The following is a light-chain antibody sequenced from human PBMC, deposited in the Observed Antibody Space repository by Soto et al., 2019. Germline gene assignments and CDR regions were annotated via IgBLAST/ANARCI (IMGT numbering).Light chain of an antibody. V-gene: IGKV3-20*01. CDR3: QQYEA. Sequence: EIVLTQSPGTLSFSPGERATLSCRASQSVSSSYLAWYQQKPGQAPRLLIYGASSRATGIPDRFSGSGSGTDFTLTISRLEPEDFAVYYCQQYEAFGPGTKVDIK. CDR1: QSVSSSY. J-gene: IGKJ3*01. CDR2: GAS.